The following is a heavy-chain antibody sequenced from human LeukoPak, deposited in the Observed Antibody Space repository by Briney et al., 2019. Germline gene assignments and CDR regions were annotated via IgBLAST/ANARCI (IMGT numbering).Heavy chain of an antibody. J-gene: IGHJ4*02. Sequence: SETLSLTCTVSGGSISSYYWSWIRQHPGKGLEWIGYIYYSGSTYYNPSLKSRVTISVDTSKNQFSLKLSSVTAADTAVYYCARVGFWSGYYSGDYWGQGTLVTVSS. D-gene: IGHD3-3*01. CDR3: ARVGFWSGYYSGDY. V-gene: IGHV4-59*06. CDR1: GGSISSYY. CDR2: IYYSGST.